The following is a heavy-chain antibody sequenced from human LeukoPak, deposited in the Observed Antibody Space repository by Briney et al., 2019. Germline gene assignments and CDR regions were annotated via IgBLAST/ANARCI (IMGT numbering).Heavy chain of an antibody. J-gene: IGHJ6*03. CDR2: ISSGGDSI. D-gene: IGHD3-10*01. Sequence: GGSLRLSCAASGITFSDHYMSWVRQAPGKGLEWLSYISSGGDSIYYADSVKGRFTISRDNAKNSVSLQMNSLRAEDTAVYYCASGSYGSGFYYFYYMDVWGKGTTVTVSS. V-gene: IGHV3-11*04. CDR3: ASGSYGSGFYYFYYMDV. CDR1: GITFSDHY.